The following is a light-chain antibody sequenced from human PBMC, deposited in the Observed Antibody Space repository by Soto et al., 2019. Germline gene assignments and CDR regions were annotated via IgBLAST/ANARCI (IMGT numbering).Light chain of an antibody. V-gene: IGLV2-8*01. Sequence: QSALTQPPSATGSPGQSVTISCTGTSSDVGGYNYVSWYQPSPGKVPKLMVYEVNKRPSGVPDRFSVSKSGNTAYLTVSGLQDEDEADYYCTSYAGGNNVFGTGTKVTVL. CDR1: SSDVGGYNY. CDR3: TSYAGGNNV. CDR2: EVN. J-gene: IGLJ1*01.